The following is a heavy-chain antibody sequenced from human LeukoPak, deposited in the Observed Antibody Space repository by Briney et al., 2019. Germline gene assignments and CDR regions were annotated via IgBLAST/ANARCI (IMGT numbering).Heavy chain of an antibody. J-gene: IGHJ2*01. V-gene: IGHV4-59*08. Sequence: SETLSLTCTVFGGSTSSDYWSWIRQSPGKGLEWVGYVYNSGDTGKNPSLKSRVTILLDTSKNQCSLKLTSVSAADTAVYYCARLKLGAYFDLWGRGTLVTVSS. D-gene: IGHD3-16*01. CDR1: GGSTSSDY. CDR3: ARLKLGAYFDL. CDR2: VYNSGDT.